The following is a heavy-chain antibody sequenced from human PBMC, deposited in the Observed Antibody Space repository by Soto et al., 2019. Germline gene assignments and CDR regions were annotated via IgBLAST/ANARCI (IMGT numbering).Heavy chain of an antibody. D-gene: IGHD2-2*01. V-gene: IGHV1-69*06. CDR2: IIPIFGTA. J-gene: IGHJ6*02. CDR1: GGTFSSYA. CDR3: ARPKRLGYCSSTSCPYYYYGMDV. Sequence: SVQVSCKASGGTFSSYAISWVRQAPGQGLEWMGGIIPIFGTANYAQKFQGRVTITADKSTSTAYMELSSLRSEDTAVYYCARPKRLGYCSSTSCPYYYYGMDVWGQGTTVTVSS.